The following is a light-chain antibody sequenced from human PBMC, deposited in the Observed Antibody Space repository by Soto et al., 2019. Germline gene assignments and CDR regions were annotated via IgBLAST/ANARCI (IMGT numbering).Light chain of an antibody. Sequence: IQMTQSASSVSASVRHIVSITFRASQGIRNDLGWYQQIPGKAPKLLIYAASSLQSGVPSRFSGSGSGTDFTLTLRSLQPEDFATYYCLQDYNYPRTFGGGTKVDIK. J-gene: IGKJ4*01. CDR3: LQDYNYPRT. CDR1: QGIRND. V-gene: IGKV1-6*02. CDR2: AAS.